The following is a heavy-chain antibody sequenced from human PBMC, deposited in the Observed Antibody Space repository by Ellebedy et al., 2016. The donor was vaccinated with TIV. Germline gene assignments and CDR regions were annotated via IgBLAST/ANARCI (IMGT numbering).Heavy chain of an antibody. CDR1: GISLRSYA. CDR2: ISGSSSTT. Sequence: PRGSLRLSCAASGISLRSYAMSWVRQAPGKGLEWVSAISGSSSTTWYADSVKGRFTISRDNSKNTLYLQMNSLRAEDTAVYYCAKKKYGEVPLPFDYWGQGTLVTVSS. D-gene: IGHD2-2*01. V-gene: IGHV3-23*01. J-gene: IGHJ4*02. CDR3: AKKKYGEVPLPFDY.